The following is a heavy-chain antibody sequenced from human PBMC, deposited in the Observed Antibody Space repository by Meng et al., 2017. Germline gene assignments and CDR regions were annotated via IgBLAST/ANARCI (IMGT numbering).Heavy chain of an antibody. CDR2: HYWDDDK. J-gene: IGHJ4*02. D-gene: IGHD3-10*01. V-gene: IGHV2-5*02. CDR1: GFPLRIWGVG. CDR3: AHRRDYYGSGNHFDY. Sequence: IPLEGCRPSLGKPTQNLTATLTFSGFPLRIWGVGVGWIPPAPGKALEWLSLHYWDDDKRYSPSLKSRLTITKDTSKNQVVLTMTNMDPVDTATYYCAHRRDYYGSGNHFDYWGQGTLVTVSS.